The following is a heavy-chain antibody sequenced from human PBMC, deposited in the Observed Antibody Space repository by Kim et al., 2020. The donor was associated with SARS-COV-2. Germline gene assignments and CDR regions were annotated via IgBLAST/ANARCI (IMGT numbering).Heavy chain of an antibody. D-gene: IGHD1-1*01. CDR3: AKRDPTIGYGMDV. Sequence: YADSVKGRFTISRDNSKNTLYLQVNSLRAEDTAAYYCAKRDPTIGYGMDVWGQGATVTVSS. V-gene: IGHV3-23*01. J-gene: IGHJ6*02.